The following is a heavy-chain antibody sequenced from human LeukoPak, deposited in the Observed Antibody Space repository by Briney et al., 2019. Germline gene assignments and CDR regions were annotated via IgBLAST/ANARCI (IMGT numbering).Heavy chain of an antibody. CDR3: ARGTVVTKTNWFDP. J-gene: IGHJ5*02. V-gene: IGHV3-48*04. D-gene: IGHD4-23*01. CDR2: ISSSSSTI. CDR1: GFTFSSYW. Sequence: PGGSLRLSCAASGFTFSSYWMNWVRQAPGKGLEWVSYISSSSSTIYYADSVKGRFTISRDNAKNSLYLQMNSLRAEDTAVYYCARGTVVTKTNWFDPWGQGTLVTVSS.